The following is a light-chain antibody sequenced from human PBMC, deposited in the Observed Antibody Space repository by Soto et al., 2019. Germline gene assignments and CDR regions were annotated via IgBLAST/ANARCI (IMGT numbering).Light chain of an antibody. CDR3: HQYYSWPLT. J-gene: IGKJ4*01. V-gene: IGKV3-15*01. CDR1: XXVDSD. Sequence: QSPATLSVSPXXRATLSXXXXXXVDSDLAWYQQKPGQPPRLLIYAASTRATDIPDRLSGSGSGTEFTLTISSLQSEDFAVYYCHQYYSWPLTFGGGTKVEI. CDR2: AAS.